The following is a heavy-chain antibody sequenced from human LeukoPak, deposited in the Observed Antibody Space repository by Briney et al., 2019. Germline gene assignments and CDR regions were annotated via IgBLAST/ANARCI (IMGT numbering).Heavy chain of an antibody. J-gene: IGHJ3*02. Sequence: PSETLSLTCAVYGGSFSTYYWSWIRQPPGKGLEWIGYIYHSGSTYYNPSLKSRVTISVDRSKNQFSLKLSSVTAADTAVYYCARGFSYYYDSSGTGDAFDIWGQGTMVTVSS. V-gene: IGHV4-34*01. CDR1: GGSFSTYY. CDR3: ARGFSYYYDSSGTGDAFDI. D-gene: IGHD3-22*01. CDR2: IYHSGST.